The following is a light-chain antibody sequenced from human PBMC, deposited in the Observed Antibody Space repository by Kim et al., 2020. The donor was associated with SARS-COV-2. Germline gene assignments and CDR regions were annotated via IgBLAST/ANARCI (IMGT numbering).Light chain of an antibody. CDR3: QQYNNYPRT. V-gene: IGKV1-33*01. CDR2: DAS. CDR1: QDIKNY. Sequence: DIQMTQSPSSLSASVGDRVTITCQASQDIKNYLNWYQQKPGIAPKLLIYDASTLETGVPSRFSGSASGTDFTFTITSLQPEDIATYYCQQYNNYPRTFGQGTKVDIK. J-gene: IGKJ1*01.